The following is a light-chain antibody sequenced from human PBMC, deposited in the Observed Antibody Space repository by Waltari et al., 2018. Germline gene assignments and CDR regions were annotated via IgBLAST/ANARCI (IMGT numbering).Light chain of an antibody. J-gene: IGKJ3*01. CDR1: QSLEYIQGNIF. CDR3: MQGTHWPPVT. CDR2: KVS. Sequence: DVVLTQSPLSLPVTLGQSASISCMSSQSLEYIQGNIFFNWLQQRPGQSPRRLIYKVSHRDSGVPGRFSGSGSGTEFTLTINRVEADDVAIYYCMQGTHWPPVTFGPGTKVVI. V-gene: IGKV2-30*01.